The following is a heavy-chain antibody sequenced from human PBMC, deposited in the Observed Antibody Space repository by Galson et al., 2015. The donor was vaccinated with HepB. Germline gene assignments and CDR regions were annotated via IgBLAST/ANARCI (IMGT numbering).Heavy chain of an antibody. CDR1: GYTFRSFG. J-gene: IGHJ4*02. CDR2: INAGNGNT. D-gene: IGHD2-21*02. Sequence: SVKVSCKASGYTFRSFGIHWVRLAPGQRLEWMGWINAGNGNTEYSQKFHDRVTITRDTSASTAYMELSSLRSEVTAVYYCARAWFCGVDCYSDTYFDYWGQGTLVTVSS. CDR3: ARAWFCGVDCYSDTYFDY. V-gene: IGHV1-3*01.